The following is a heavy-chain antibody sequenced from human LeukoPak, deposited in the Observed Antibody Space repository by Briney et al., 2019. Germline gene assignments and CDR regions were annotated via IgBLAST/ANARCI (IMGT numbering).Heavy chain of an antibody. V-gene: IGHV4-59*08. Sequence: SETLSLTCTVSGGPISSYYWSWIRQPPGKGLEWIGYIYYSGSTNYNPSLKSRVTISIDTSKNQFSLKLNSVTAADTAVYYCARRYCSGGGCYPRHFDFWGQGILVTVSS. J-gene: IGHJ4*02. CDR3: ARRYCSGGGCYPRHFDF. CDR1: GGPISSYY. D-gene: IGHD2-15*01. CDR2: IYYSGST.